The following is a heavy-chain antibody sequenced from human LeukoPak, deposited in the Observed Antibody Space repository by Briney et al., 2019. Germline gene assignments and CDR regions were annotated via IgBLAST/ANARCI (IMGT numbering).Heavy chain of an antibody. CDR2: IKQDGSER. J-gene: IGHJ4*02. D-gene: IGHD6-19*01. CDR3: ARDSSGPAF. Sequence: GGSLRLSCAASGFTFSGFSMSWVRQSPTKGLEWVANIKQDGSERYYVDSVKGRFTISRDYSKNTLYLQMNNLRVDDTAMYYCARDSSGPAFWGQGTLVTVSS. V-gene: IGHV3-7*03. CDR1: GFTFSGFS.